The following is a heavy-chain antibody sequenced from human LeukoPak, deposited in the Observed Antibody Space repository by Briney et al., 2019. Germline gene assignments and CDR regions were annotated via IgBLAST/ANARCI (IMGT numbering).Heavy chain of an antibody. CDR3: GRTLRWYRYYFDY. J-gene: IGHJ4*02. CDR2: IYHSGDS. CDR1: GDSISNGVYY. D-gene: IGHD4-23*01. Sequence: SETLSLTCTVSGDSISNGVYYWGWIRQPPGKGLQSIAIIYHSGDSYYDASLRSRVTISVDTSKNQFSLKLSSVTAADTAVYYCGRTLRWYRYYFDYWGQGTLVTVSS. V-gene: IGHV4-39*01.